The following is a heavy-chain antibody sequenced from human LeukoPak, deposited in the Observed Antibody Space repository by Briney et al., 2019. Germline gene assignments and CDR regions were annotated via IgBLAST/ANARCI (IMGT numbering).Heavy chain of an antibody. D-gene: IGHD1-20*01. CDR2: ISSSSSTI. CDR3: ARDFTTYNWNDGSYYYYGMDV. J-gene: IGHJ6*02. CDR1: GFTFSSYS. Sequence: GGSLRLSCVASGFTFSSYSMNWVRQAPGKGLEWVSYISSSSSTIYYADSVKGRFTISRDNAKNSLYLQMNSLRDEDTAVYYCARDFTTYNWNDGSYYYYGMDVWGQGTTVTVSS. V-gene: IGHV3-48*02.